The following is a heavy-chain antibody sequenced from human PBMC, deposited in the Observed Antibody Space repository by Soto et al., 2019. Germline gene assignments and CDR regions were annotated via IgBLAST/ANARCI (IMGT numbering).Heavy chain of an antibody. CDR2: IIPMLGTA. D-gene: IGHD3-10*01. Sequence: QVQLVQSGAEVKKPGSSVKVSCKVSGGPFSDYAVSWVRQAPGQGLEWMGGIIPMLGTANYAQKFQGRVTITADESTTTAYMELSSLRSEDTAVYYCARDLDYYGSGNYYNRIDYWGQGTLVTVSS. V-gene: IGHV1-69*01. CDR1: GGPFSDYA. J-gene: IGHJ4*02. CDR3: ARDLDYYGSGNYYNRIDY.